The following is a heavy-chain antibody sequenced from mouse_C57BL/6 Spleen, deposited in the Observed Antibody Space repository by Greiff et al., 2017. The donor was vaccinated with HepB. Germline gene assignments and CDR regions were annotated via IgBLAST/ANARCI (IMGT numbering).Heavy chain of an antibody. CDR3: AIPPSYDGYFAWFAY. V-gene: IGHV1-74*01. J-gene: IGHJ3*01. D-gene: IGHD2-3*01. Sequence: QVQLKQPGAELVKPGASVKVSCKASGYTFTSYWMHWVKQRPGQGLEWIGRIHPSDSDTNYNQKFKGKATLTVDKSSSTAYMQLSSLTSEDSAVYYCAIPPSYDGYFAWFAYWGQGTLVTVSA. CDR1: GYTFTSYW. CDR2: IHPSDSDT.